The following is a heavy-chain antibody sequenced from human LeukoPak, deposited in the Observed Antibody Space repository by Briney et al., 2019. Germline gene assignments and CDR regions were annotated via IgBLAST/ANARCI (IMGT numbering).Heavy chain of an antibody. Sequence: SETLSLTCTVSGGSISSSSYYWGWIRQPPGKGLEWIGSIYYSGSTYYNPSLKSRVTISVDTSKNQFSLKLSSVTAADTAVYYCARQRVRSIDYWGQRTLVTVSS. CDR2: IYYSGST. V-gene: IGHV4-39*01. CDR1: GGSISSSSYY. J-gene: IGHJ4*02. D-gene: IGHD1-26*01. CDR3: ARQRVRSIDY.